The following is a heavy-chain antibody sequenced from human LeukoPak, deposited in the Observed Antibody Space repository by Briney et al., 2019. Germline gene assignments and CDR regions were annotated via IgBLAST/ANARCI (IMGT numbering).Heavy chain of an antibody. CDR2: MFHSGKT. Sequence: PSETLSLTRTVSGVSISSNYWSWNRQSPGRGLEWIGYMFHSGKTNYNPSLKSRVTISIDTSTNHLSLKLSSVTVADTAVYYCARWALQSAFDMWGQGTMVTVSS. CDR3: ARWALQSAFDM. J-gene: IGHJ3*02. V-gene: IGHV4-59*01. CDR1: GVSISSNY.